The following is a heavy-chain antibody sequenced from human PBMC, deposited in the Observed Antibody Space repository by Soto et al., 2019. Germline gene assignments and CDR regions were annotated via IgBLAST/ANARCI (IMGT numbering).Heavy chain of an antibody. CDR3: ARDRGTTVTTFGYYGMDV. Sequence: PGGSLRLSCAASGFTFSSYEMNWVRQAPGKGLEWVSYISSSGSTIYYADSVKGRFTISRDNAKNSLYLQMNSLRAEDTAVYYCARDRGTTVTTFGYYGMDVWGQGTTVTVSS. J-gene: IGHJ6*02. CDR2: ISSSGSTI. CDR1: GFTFSSYE. D-gene: IGHD4-4*01. V-gene: IGHV3-48*03.